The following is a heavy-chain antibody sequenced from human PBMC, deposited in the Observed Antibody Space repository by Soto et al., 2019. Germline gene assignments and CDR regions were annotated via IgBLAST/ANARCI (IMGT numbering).Heavy chain of an antibody. V-gene: IGHV3-7*02. Sequence: EVQLVESGGGLAQPGGALRLSCAASGFTFSSYWLNWVRQAPGKGLEWVANIKQDGTEKYYVDSVKDRFTISRDNAKSSLHLQLNSLRADDTAVYYCAGGTGGFIVDWGQGTLVTVSS. CDR3: AGGTGGFIVD. D-gene: IGHD1-1*01. J-gene: IGHJ4*02. CDR1: GFTFSSYW. CDR2: IKQDGTEK.